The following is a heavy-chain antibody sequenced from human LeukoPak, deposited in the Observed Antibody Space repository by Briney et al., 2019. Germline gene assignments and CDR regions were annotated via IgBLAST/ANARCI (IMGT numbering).Heavy chain of an antibody. D-gene: IGHD5-12*01. CDR3: ARDSAGYSGYEGAFDI. Sequence: KPSETLSLTCTVSGGSISSYYWSWIRQPPGKGLEWIGYIYYSGSTNYNPSLKSRVTISVDTSKNQFSLKLSSVTAADTAVYYCARDSAGYSGYEGAFDIWGQGTMVTVSS. CDR2: IYYSGST. V-gene: IGHV4-59*01. CDR1: GGSISSYY. J-gene: IGHJ3*02.